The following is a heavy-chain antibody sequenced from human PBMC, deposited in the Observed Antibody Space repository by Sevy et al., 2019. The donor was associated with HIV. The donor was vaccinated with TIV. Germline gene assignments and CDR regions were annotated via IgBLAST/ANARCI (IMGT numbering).Heavy chain of an antibody. D-gene: IGHD6-13*01. V-gene: IGHV3-21*01. J-gene: IGHJ4*02. CDR3: AREGDSWLPFDY. CDR2: ISGLNNYI. Sequence: GGSLRLSCAASGFTFSSYSMNWVRQAPGKGLEWVSSISGLNNYIYYADPVKGRFTISRDNAKNSLYLQMNSLRAEDTAVYYCAREGDSWLPFDYWGQGTLVTVSS. CDR1: GFTFSSYS.